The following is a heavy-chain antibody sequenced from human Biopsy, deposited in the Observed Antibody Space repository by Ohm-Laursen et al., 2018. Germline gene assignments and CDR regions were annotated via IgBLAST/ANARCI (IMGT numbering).Heavy chain of an antibody. D-gene: IGHD1-7*01. J-gene: IGHJ5*02. V-gene: IGHV1-8*01. Sequence: GASVKVSCKTSGYTFTSYGITWVRQASGQGPEWIGWLNPVSGNSNFGQKFRGRVTVTSDTSISTACMELSGLTSDDTATYYCGRAVRNQLLTDPWGQGTLVTVTS. CDR1: GYTFTSYG. CDR3: GRAVRNQLLTDP. CDR2: LNPVSGNS.